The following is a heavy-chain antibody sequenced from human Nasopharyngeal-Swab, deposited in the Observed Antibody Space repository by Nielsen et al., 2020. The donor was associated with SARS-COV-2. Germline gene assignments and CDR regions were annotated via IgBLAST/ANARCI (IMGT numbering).Heavy chain of an antibody. J-gene: IGHJ4*02. D-gene: IGHD3-10*01. Sequence: VRQMPGKGLEWVGRIRSKANSYATAYAASVKGRFTISRDDSKNTAYLQMNSLKTEDTAVYYCAKDSGSLWFGDSYYFDYWGQGTLVTVSS. CDR3: AKDSGSLWFGDSYYFDY. CDR2: IRSKANSYAT. V-gene: IGHV3-73*01.